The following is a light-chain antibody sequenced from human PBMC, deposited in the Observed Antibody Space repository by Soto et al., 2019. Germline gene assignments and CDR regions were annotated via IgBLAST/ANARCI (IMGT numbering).Light chain of an antibody. CDR1: HSISSS. Sequence: IPMPQSPSSLSASVGDRVTITCRASHSISSSLSWYPQKPGRAPKLLIYRASTLHNGVPSRFSGRGSGTAFSLTIAGLEPEDFATYYCQQTFSTRAFGQGTKVDI. V-gene: IGKV1-39*01. CDR3: QQTFSTRA. CDR2: RAS. J-gene: IGKJ1*01.